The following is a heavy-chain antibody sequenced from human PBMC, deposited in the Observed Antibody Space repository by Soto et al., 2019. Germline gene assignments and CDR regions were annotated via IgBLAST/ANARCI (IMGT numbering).Heavy chain of an antibody. J-gene: IGHJ4*02. V-gene: IGHV1-46*01. Sequence: QVQLVQSGAEVKKPGASVKVSCKASGYTFTSYYMHWVRQAPGQGLEWMGIINPSGGSTSYAQKFQGRVTMTRDTSTSTVYMELSSLRSEDTAVYYCARDGRPYYDSSGYYVDYWGQGTLVTVSS. D-gene: IGHD3-22*01. CDR2: INPSGGST. CDR3: ARDGRPYYDSSGYYVDY. CDR1: GYTFTSYY.